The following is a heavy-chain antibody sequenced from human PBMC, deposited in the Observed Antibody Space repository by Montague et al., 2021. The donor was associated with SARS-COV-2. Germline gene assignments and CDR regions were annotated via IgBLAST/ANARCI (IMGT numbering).Heavy chain of an antibody. J-gene: IGHJ4*02. CDR2: IYYSGST. Sequence: SETLSLTCTVSGGSISSSSYYWGWIRQPPGKGLEWIGSIYYSGSTYYNPSLKSRVTISVDTSKNQFSLKLSSVTAADTAVYYCARGVPLGYDFWSGYPEIGDFAYWGQGTLVTVSS. V-gene: IGHV4-39*01. CDR1: GGSISSSSYY. CDR3: ARGVPLGYDFWSGYPEIGDFAY. D-gene: IGHD3-3*01.